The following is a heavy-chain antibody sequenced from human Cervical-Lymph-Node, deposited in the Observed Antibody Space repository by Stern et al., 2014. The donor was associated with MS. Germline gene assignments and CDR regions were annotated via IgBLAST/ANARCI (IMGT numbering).Heavy chain of an antibody. CDR2: ISSTSDYT. J-gene: IGHJ4*02. CDR3: ARDALFDS. V-gene: IGHV3-21*01. CDR1: GFSFNWSN. Sequence: EMQLVESGGGLVKPGGPLRLSCAASGFSFNWSNMNWVRQAPGKGLEWVSSISSTSDYTYYADSVKGRFTISRDNAKKSLYLQMNSLRADDTAVYYCARDALFDSWGQGTLVTVSS.